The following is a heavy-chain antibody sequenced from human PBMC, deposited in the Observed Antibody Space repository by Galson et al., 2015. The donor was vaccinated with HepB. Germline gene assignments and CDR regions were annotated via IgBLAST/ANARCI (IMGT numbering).Heavy chain of an antibody. CDR3: ARSYSGSSFRY. J-gene: IGHJ4*02. CDR2: ISNDGNTL. D-gene: IGHD1-26*01. V-gene: IGHV3-48*01. CDR1: GFTFSSHS. Sequence: SLRLSCATSGFTFSSHSMNWVRQAPGKGLEWLSYISNDGNTLYYADSVTGRFTISRDNAKNSLYLQMNYLQAGDTAVYYCARSYSGSSFRYWGQGTLVTVSS.